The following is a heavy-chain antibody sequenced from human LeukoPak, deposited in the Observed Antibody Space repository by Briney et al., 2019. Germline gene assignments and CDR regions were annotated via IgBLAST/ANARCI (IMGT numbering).Heavy chain of an antibody. J-gene: IGHJ4*02. CDR1: GGSISSYY. Sequence: SETLSLTCTVSGGSISSYYWSWIRQPPGKGLEWIGYIYYGGSTNYNPSLKSRVTISVDTSKNQFSLKLSSVTAADTAVYYCARDPRILGGRPDGYYFDYWGQGTLVTVSS. V-gene: IGHV4-59*01. CDR2: IYYGGST. D-gene: IGHD5-18*01. CDR3: ARDPRILGGRPDGYYFDY.